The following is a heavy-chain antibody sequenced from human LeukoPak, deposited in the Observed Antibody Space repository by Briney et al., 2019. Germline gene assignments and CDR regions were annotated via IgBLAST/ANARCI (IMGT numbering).Heavy chain of an antibody. D-gene: IGHD6-13*01. CDR3: AASPLYSTYYFDY. Sequence: GGSLRLSCAASGFTFSSYSMNWVRQAPGKGLEWVSSISSSSSYTYYADSVKGRFTISRDNAKNSLYLQMNSLRAEDTAVYYCAASPLYSTYYFDYWGQGTLVTVSS. J-gene: IGHJ4*02. CDR2: ISSSSSYT. V-gene: IGHV3-21*01. CDR1: GFTFSSYS.